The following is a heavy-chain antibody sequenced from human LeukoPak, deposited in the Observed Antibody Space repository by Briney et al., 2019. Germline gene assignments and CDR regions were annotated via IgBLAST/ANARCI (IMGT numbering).Heavy chain of an antibody. CDR2: INPNSGGT. Sequence: ASVKVSCRASGYTFTGYYMHWVRQAPGQGLEWMGWINPNSGGTNYAQKFQGRVTMTRDTSISTAYMELSRLRSDDTAVYYCARAQRLYYYDSSGPIGDAFDIWGQGTMVTVSS. CDR1: GYTFTGYY. D-gene: IGHD3-22*01. J-gene: IGHJ3*02. CDR3: ARAQRLYYYDSSGPIGDAFDI. V-gene: IGHV1-2*02.